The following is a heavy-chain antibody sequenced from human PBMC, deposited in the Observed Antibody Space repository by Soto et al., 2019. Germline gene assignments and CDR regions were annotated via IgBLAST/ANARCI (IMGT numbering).Heavy chain of an antibody. J-gene: IGHJ4*02. V-gene: IGHV4-31*03. CDR1: GGSISSGGYY. CDR2: IYYSGST. CDR3: ARVPLTPYYYDSSGPGYFDY. D-gene: IGHD3-22*01. Sequence: SETLSLTCTVSGGSISSGGYYWSWIRQHPGKGLEWIGYIYYSGSTYYNPSLKSRVTIPVDTSKNQFSLKLSSVTAADTAVYYCARVPLTPYYYDSSGPGYFDYWGQGTLVTVSS.